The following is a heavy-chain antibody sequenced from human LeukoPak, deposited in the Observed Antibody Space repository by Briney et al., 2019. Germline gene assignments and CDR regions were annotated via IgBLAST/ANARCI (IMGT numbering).Heavy chain of an antibody. CDR2: INHSGST. CDR3: ARDGTAMVTALGFDP. J-gene: IGHJ5*02. D-gene: IGHD5-18*01. Sequence: PSETLSLTCAVYGGSFSGYYWSWIRQPPGKGLEWIGEINHSGSTNYNPSLKSRVTISVDTSKNQFSLKLSSVTAADTAVYYCARDGTAMVTALGFDPWGQGTLVTVSS. CDR1: GGSFSGYY. V-gene: IGHV4-34*01.